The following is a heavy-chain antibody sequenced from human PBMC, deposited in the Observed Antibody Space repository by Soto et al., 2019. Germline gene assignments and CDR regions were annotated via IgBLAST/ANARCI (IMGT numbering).Heavy chain of an antibody. Sequence: PGQPKKVSSKGSGYNFTSYWISWVRKMHGKGLEWMGRIDPSDSYTNYSPSFQGHVTISADKSISTAYLQWSSLTASDTAMYYCARSDSPAGYYYGMDVWGQGTTLTVSS. CDR1: GYNFTSYW. D-gene: IGHD3-22*01. CDR2: IDPSDSYT. J-gene: IGHJ6*02. CDR3: ARSDSPAGYYYGMDV. V-gene: IGHV5-10-1*01.